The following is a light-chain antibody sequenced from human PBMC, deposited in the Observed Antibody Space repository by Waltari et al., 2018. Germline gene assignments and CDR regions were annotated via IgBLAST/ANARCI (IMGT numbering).Light chain of an antibody. V-gene: IGLV5-45*03. CDR1: SGINVGAFR. Sequence: QAVLTQPSSLSASPGASASLTCTLRSGINVGAFRIYWYQQHPGSPPQYLLRYRSDSDKHQGSGVPSRYSGSKDASANAGMLLNSGLQSEDEAEYYCMMCHSDALLYGGGTKLTVL. CDR3: MMCHSDALL. J-gene: IGLJ2*01. CDR2: YRSDSDK.